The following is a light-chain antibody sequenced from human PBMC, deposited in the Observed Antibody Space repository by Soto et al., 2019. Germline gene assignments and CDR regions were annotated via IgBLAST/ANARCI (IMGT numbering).Light chain of an antibody. CDR1: QSVSSSY. V-gene: IGKV3D-20*02. CDR3: QQRMNWPLT. CDR2: DAS. J-gene: IGKJ5*01. Sequence: EIVLTQSPGTLSFSPGERATLSCRASQSVSSSYLAWYQQKPGQAPRLLIYDASNRATGIPARFSGSGSETDFTLTISSLEPEDFAVYFCQQRMNWPLTFGQGTRLEIK.